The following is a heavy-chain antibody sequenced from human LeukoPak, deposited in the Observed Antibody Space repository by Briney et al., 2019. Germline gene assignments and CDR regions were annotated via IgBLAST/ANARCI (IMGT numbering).Heavy chain of an antibody. CDR1: GFTFSYYS. CDR3: TTGYGSTWYG. V-gene: IGHV3-15*01. Sequence: GGSLRLSCAASGFTFSYYSMNWVRQPPGKGLEWVGHIKSKIDGGTTDYAEPVKSRFTISRDDSKNTVYLQMNSLKTEDTAVYYCTTGYGSTWYGWGQGTLVTVSP. D-gene: IGHD6-13*01. CDR2: IKSKIDGGTT. J-gene: IGHJ4*02.